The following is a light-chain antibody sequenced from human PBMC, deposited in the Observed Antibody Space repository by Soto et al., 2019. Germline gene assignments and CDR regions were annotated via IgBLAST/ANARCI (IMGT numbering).Light chain of an antibody. CDR3: AAWDHSLSGWL. V-gene: IGLV1-44*01. CDR1: SSNIGRNT. Sequence: QSVLTQPPSASGTPGQRVTISCSGGSSNIGRNTANWYQQLTGTAPKLLIYHNDNRPSGVPDRFSGSKSGTSASLAISGLQSEDEAHYYCAAWDHSLSGWLFGGGTKLTVL. CDR2: HND. J-gene: IGLJ3*02.